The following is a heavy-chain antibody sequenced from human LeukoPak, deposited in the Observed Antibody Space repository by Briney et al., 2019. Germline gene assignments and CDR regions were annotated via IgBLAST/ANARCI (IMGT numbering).Heavy chain of an antibody. CDR1: GFTFDDYA. D-gene: IGHD6-13*01. CDR3: ARGTFGQQLTTGSGMDV. CDR2: ISWDGGST. V-gene: IGHV3-43D*03. J-gene: IGHJ6*04. Sequence: GGSLRLSCAASGFTFDDYAMHWVRQAPGKGLEWVSLISWDGGSTYYADSVKGRFTISRDNAKNSLYLQMSSLRAEDTAVYYCARGTFGQQLTTGSGMDVWGKGTTVTISS.